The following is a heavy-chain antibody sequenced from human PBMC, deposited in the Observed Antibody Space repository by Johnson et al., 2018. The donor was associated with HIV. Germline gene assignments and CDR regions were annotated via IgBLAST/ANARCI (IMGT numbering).Heavy chain of an antibody. Sequence: VQLVESGGGLVKPGGSLRLSCAASGFTFSNAWMSWIRQAPGKGLEWVGRIKSKTDGGTTDYAAPVKGRFTISRDDSKNTLYLQMNSLSAEDTAVYYCAREVITMIVVVIKGAFDIWGQGTMVTVSS. CDR1: GFTFSNAW. J-gene: IGHJ3*02. D-gene: IGHD3-22*01. V-gene: IGHV3-15*01. CDR2: IKSKTDGGTT. CDR3: AREVITMIVVVIKGAFDI.